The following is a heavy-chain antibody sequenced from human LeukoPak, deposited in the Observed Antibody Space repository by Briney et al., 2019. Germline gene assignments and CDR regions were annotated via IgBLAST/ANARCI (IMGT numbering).Heavy chain of an antibody. J-gene: IGHJ5*02. CDR3: AREGAWGRAASGTKWFDP. D-gene: IGHD6-13*01. Sequence: PGGSLRLSCAASGFTVNSNYMSWCRQAPGQGLEWGSIIYSGGTTHYADSVKGRFNISRDKTNNTMYLQKDSLRAEDTAVYYCAREGAWGRAASGTKWFDPWGRGSQVTVSS. CDR1: GFTVNSNY. V-gene: IGHV3-53*01. CDR2: IYSGGTT.